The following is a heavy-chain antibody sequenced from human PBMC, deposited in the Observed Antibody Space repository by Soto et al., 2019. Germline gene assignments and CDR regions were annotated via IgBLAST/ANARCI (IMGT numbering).Heavy chain of an antibody. J-gene: IGHJ4*02. D-gene: IGHD3-10*01. Sequence: GASVKVSCKASGYTFTSYAMNWVRQAPGQGLEWMGWINTNTGNPTYAQGFTGRFVFSLDTSVSTAYLQICSLKAEDTAVYYCARDHRVAMVRGSIGYWGQGTLVTVSS. CDR2: INTNTGNP. V-gene: IGHV7-4-1*01. CDR3: ARDHRVAMVRGSIGY. CDR1: GYTFTSYA.